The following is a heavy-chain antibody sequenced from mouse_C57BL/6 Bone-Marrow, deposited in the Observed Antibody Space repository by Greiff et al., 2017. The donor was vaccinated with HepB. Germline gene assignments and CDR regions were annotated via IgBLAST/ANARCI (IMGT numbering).Heavy chain of an antibody. J-gene: IGHJ2*01. V-gene: IGHV1-19*01. CDR2: INPYNGGT. Sequence: EVQVVESGPVLVKPGASVKMSCKASGYTFTDYYMNWVKQSHGKSLEWIGVINPYNGGTSYNQKFKGKATLTVDKSSSTAYMELNSLTSEDSAVYYCARWTAFDYWGQGTTLTVSS. CDR1: GYTFTDYY. CDR3: ARWTAFDY.